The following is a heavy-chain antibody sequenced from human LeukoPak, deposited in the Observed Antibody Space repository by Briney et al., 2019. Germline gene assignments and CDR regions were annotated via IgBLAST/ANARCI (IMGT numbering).Heavy chain of an antibody. CDR1: GFTFSNAW. V-gene: IGHV3-15*01. D-gene: IGHD6-13*01. Sequence: GGSLRLSCAASGFTFSNAWMSWVRQAPGKGLEWVGRIKSKTDGGTTDYAAPVKGRFTISRDDSKNTLYLQMNSLKTEDTAVYCCAKDATPRYYSSSWYTVPLWGDRYYYYYMDVWGKGTTVTVSS. CDR3: AKDATPRYYSSSWYTVPLWGDRYYYYYMDV. J-gene: IGHJ6*03. CDR2: IKSKTDGGTT.